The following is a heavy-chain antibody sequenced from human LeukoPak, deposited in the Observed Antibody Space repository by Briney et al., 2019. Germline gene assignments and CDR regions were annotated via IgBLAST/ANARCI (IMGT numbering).Heavy chain of an antibody. CDR1: GFTFSSYA. Sequence: GGSLRLSCAASGFTFSSYAMSWVRQAPGKGLEWVANIKEDGSEKHYVDSVKGRFTISRDNAKNSLYLQMNSLRAEDTAVYYCARAVYAQSVAGSAYWGQGTLVTVSS. V-gene: IGHV3-7*01. CDR2: IKEDGSEK. D-gene: IGHD6-19*01. J-gene: IGHJ4*02. CDR3: ARAVYAQSVAGSAY.